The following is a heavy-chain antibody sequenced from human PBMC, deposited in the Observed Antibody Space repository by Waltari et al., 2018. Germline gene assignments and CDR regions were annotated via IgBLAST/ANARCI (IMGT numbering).Heavy chain of an antibody. Sequence: QVQLQQWGAGLLKPSETLSLTCAVYGGSFSGYYWSWIRQPPGKGLEWIGEINHSGSTNYNPALKSRVTISVDTSKNQFSLKLSSVTAADTAVYYCARVMRTVTTFDYWGQGTLVTVSS. CDR3: ARVMRTVTTFDY. J-gene: IGHJ4*02. CDR2: INHSGST. D-gene: IGHD4-17*01. CDR1: GGSFSGYY. V-gene: IGHV4-34*01.